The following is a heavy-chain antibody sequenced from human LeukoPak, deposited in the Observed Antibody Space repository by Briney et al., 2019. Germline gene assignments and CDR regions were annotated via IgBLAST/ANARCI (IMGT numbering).Heavy chain of an antibody. Sequence: SETLSLTCAVSGYSISSGYYWGWIRQPPGKGLEWIGSIYYSGSTYYNPSLKSRVTISVDTSKNQFSLKLSSVTAADTAVYYCARLKYSNYDYYFDYWGQGTLVTVSS. CDR3: ARLKYSNYDYYFDY. J-gene: IGHJ4*02. CDR2: IYYSGST. CDR1: GYSISSGYY. D-gene: IGHD4-11*01. V-gene: IGHV4-38-2*01.